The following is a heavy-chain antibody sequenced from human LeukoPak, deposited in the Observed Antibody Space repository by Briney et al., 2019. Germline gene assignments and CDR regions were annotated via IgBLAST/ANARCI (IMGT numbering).Heavy chain of an antibody. CDR1: GGSVSSGGYS. Sequence: SETLSLTCAVSGGSVSSGGYSWSWIRQPPGKGLEWIGFIYHGGSMYYNPSLKSRVTISVDRSKNQFSLKVRSVTAADTALYYCARDRGHGDYDAFDIWGQGTQVTVSS. CDR3: ARDRGHGDYDAFDI. D-gene: IGHD4-17*01. CDR2: IYHGGSM. V-gene: IGHV4-30-2*01. J-gene: IGHJ3*02.